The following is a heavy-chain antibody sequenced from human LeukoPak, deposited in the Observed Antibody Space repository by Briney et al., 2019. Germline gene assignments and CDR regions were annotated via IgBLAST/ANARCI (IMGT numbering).Heavy chain of an antibody. Sequence: PGRSLRLSCAASGFTFSSYAMHWVRQVPGKGLEWVSGINWNGGSTGYADSVKGRFTISRDNAKNSLYLQMNSLRAEDTALYYCARDIVLIAVAVRGSFDIWGQGTMVTVSS. D-gene: IGHD6-19*01. V-gene: IGHV3-20*04. CDR1: GFTFSSYA. CDR2: INWNGGST. CDR3: ARDIVLIAVAVRGSFDI. J-gene: IGHJ3*02.